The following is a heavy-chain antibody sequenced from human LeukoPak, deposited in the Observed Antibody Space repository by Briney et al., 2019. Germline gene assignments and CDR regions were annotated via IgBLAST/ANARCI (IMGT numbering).Heavy chain of an antibody. CDR2: IGSSSSYK. J-gene: IGHJ4*02. CDR3: ARDSGIRDSIDY. V-gene: IGHV3-21*01. CDR1: GFTFSSFG. D-gene: IGHD3-10*01. Sequence: GGSLRLSCAASGFTFSSFGMNWVRQAPGKGLEWVSSIGSSSSYKYYADSLKGRFTTSRDNAKNSLYLQMNTLRVEDTAVYYCARDSGIRDSIDYWGQGTLVTVSS.